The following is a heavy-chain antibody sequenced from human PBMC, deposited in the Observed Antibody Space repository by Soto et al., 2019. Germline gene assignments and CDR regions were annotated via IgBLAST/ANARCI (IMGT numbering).Heavy chain of an antibody. D-gene: IGHD3-22*01. V-gene: IGHV3-53*02. CDR1: GFTVSSNY. Sequence: EVQLVETGGGLIQPGGSLRLSCAASGFTVSSNYMSWVRQAPGKGLEWVSVIHSGGNTYYADSVKGRFTISRDISKNTLYLQMNCLRADDTAVYYWVSSIVGSAWGQGTLVTVSS. CDR2: IHSGGNT. CDR3: VSSIVGSA. J-gene: IGHJ5*02.